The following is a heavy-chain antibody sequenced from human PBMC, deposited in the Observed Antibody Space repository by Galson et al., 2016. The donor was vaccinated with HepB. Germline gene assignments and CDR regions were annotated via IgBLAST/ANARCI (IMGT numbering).Heavy chain of an antibody. CDR2: ISSASGVI. V-gene: IGHV3-48*02. Sequence: SLRLSCAASGFAFSGYSMDWVRQAPGKGLEWLSYISSASGVIYYADGVRGRFTISRDNAKNSLYLQMHSLRDEDTAVYYCARGNDYGDHVGFQDSWGQGTLVTVSS. D-gene: IGHD4-17*01. CDR1: GFAFSGYS. J-gene: IGHJ4*02. CDR3: ARGNDYGDHVGFQDS.